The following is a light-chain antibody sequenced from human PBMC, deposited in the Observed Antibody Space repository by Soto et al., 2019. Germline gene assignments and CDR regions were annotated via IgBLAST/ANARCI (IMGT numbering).Light chain of an antibody. J-gene: IGKJ5*01. CDR3: QQFDDSVT. CDR2: GAS. V-gene: IGKV3-20*01. Sequence: DIVLTQSPCTLCLSPWGRGSLSFRASHSVSRTYLAWYQQKPGQAPRLLIFGASDRATGTPDRFSGSGSGTDFTLTISRLEPEDSAVYYCQQFDDSVTFGQGTRLEIK. CDR1: HSVSRTY.